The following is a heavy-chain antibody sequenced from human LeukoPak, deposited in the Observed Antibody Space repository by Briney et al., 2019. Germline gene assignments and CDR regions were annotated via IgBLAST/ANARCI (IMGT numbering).Heavy chain of an antibody. CDR2: ISSSGNTI. J-gene: IGHJ4*02. V-gene: IGHV3-48*03. D-gene: IGHD1-20*01. CDR1: GFTFSSHE. CDR3: ARDLPYRSNWFSHGF. Sequence: GGSLRLSCAASGFTFSSHEMNWVRQAPGKGLEWVSYISSSGNTIYYADSVKGRFTISRDNAMNSLDLQMNNLRAEDTAIYYCARDLPYRSNWFSHGFWGRGTLVTVSS.